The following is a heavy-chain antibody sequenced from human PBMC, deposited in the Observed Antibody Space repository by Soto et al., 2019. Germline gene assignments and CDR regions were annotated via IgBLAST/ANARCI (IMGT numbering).Heavy chain of an antibody. V-gene: IGHV4-34*01. CDR3: ARGGVVVVPAAIYGRRWFDP. CDR1: GGSFSGYY. D-gene: IGHD2-2*01. Sequence: QVQLQQWGAGLLKPSETLSLTCAVYGGSFSGYYWSWIRQPPGKGLEWIGEINHSGSTNYNPSLKSRVTISVDTSKNQFSVKLSSVTAADTAVYYCARGGVVVVPAAIYGRRWFDPWGQGTLVTVSS. CDR2: INHSGST. J-gene: IGHJ5*02.